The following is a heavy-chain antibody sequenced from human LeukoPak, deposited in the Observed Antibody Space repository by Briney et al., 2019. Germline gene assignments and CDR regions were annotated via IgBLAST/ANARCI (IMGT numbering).Heavy chain of an antibody. D-gene: IGHD5-24*01. CDR3: AHMRGLQFYSSQPYYFDY. CDR1: GLSLSTSGVG. Sequence: SGPTLVKPTQTLTLTCTFSGLSLSTSGVGVGWIRQPPGKALEWLALIYWNDDKRYSPSLKSRLTITKDTSKNQVVLTMTNMDPVDTATYYCAHMRGLQFYSSQPYYFDYWGQGTLVTVSS. J-gene: IGHJ4*02. V-gene: IGHV2-5*01. CDR2: IYWNDDK.